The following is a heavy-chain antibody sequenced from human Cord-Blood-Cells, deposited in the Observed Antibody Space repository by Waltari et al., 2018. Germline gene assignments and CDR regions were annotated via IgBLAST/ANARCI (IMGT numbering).Heavy chain of an antibody. CDR3: AKGNYSGSYFDY. Sequence: QVQLQQWGAGLLKPSETLSLTCAVYGGSFSGYSWSWIRQPPGKGLEWIGEINHSGSTNYNPSLKSRVTISVDTSKNQFSLKLSSVTAADTAVYYCAKGNYSGSYFDYWGQGTLVTVSS. D-gene: IGHD1-26*01. CDR1: GGSFSGYS. J-gene: IGHJ4*02. CDR2: INHSGST. V-gene: IGHV4-34*01.